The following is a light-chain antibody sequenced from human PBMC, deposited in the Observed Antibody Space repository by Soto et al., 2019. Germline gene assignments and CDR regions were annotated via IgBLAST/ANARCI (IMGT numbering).Light chain of an antibody. Sequence: QSALTQPASVSGSPGQSITISCAGTSSDVGGYNYVSWYQQHPGKAPKLMIYDVSNRPSGVSNRFSGSKSGNTASLTISGHQAEDEADYSCSSYTSSSTVFGGGTKVTVL. CDR1: SSDVGGYNY. V-gene: IGLV2-14*01. CDR3: SSYTSSSTV. CDR2: DVS. J-gene: IGLJ2*01.